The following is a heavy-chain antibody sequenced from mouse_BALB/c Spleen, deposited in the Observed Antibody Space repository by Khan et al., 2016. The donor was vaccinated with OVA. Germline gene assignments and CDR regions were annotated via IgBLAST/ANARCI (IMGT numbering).Heavy chain of an antibody. Sequence: EVQLQQSGPELMKPGTSVKISCKASGYSFTSYYIHWVMQSHGKSLEWIGYVDPFSGDTTYNQKFKGKATWTVDKSSSTAYIHLSNLTTEDSAVYYCTRHGYVAWFTYWGQGTLVTVSA. CDR3: TRHGYVAWFTY. J-gene: IGHJ3*01. D-gene: IGHD2-2*01. V-gene: IGHV1S135*01. CDR1: GYSFTSYY. CDR2: VDPFSGDT.